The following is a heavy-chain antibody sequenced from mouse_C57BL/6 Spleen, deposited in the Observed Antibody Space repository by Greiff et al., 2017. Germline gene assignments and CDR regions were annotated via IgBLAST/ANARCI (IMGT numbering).Heavy chain of an antibody. J-gene: IGHJ2*01. Sequence: EVKLQESGGGLVQPGGSLSLSCAASGFTFTDYYMSWVRQPPGKALEWLGFIRNKANGYPTEYSASVKGRFTISRDNDQSNLYLQMNALRAADSDTYYCARVGTKGRVNYFDYWGQGTTLTVSS. V-gene: IGHV7-3*01. CDR3: ARVGTKGRVNYFDY. CDR1: GFTFTDYY. D-gene: IGHD2-14*01. CDR2: IRNKANGYPT.